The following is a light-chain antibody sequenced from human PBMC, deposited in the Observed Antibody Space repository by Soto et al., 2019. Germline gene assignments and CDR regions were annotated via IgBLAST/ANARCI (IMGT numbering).Light chain of an antibody. CDR3: AAWDDSLSGYV. CDR1: SSNIGSNY. Sequence: QSALTQPPSASGTPGQRVTISCSGSSSNIGSNYVYWYQQLPGTAPKLLIYRSNQRPSGVPDRFSGSKSGTSASLAISGFRSEDEADYYCAAWDDSLSGYVLGTGTKVTVL. J-gene: IGLJ1*01. V-gene: IGLV1-47*01. CDR2: RSN.